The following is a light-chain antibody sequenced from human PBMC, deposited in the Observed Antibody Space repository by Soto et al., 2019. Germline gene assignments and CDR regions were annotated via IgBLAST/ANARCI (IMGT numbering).Light chain of an antibody. CDR2: AAS. Sequence: DIQMTQSPSSLSASVGDRVTITCRASQSISSYLNWYQQKPGKAPKLLIYAASSLQSGVPSRFSGSGSGTDFTLTISSLQPEDFATYYCQRSYSTRPLFGGGTKVEIK. CDR1: QSISSY. J-gene: IGKJ4*01. CDR3: QRSYSTRPL. V-gene: IGKV1-39*01.